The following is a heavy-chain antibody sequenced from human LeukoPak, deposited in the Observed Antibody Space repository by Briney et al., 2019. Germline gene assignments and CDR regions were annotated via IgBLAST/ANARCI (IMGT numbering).Heavy chain of an antibody. Sequence: ASVKVSCKAPGYTFTSYDINWVRQATGQGLEWMGWMNPNSGNTGYAQKFQGRVTMTRNTSISTAYMELSSLRSEDTAVYYCARVPLNWAGSWFDPWGQGTLVTVSS. J-gene: IGHJ5*02. CDR1: GYTFTSYD. V-gene: IGHV1-8*01. CDR2: MNPNSGNT. CDR3: ARVPLNWAGSWFDP. D-gene: IGHD7-27*01.